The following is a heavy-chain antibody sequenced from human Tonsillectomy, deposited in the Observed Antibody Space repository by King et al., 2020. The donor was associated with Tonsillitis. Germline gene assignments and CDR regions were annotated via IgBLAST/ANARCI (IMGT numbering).Heavy chain of an antibody. J-gene: IGHJ2*01. V-gene: IGHV5-51*01. D-gene: IGHD2-2*01. CDR1: GYSFTSYW. CDR3: ARVYCGSTICYWYLDV. CDR2: IYPDDSDT. Sequence: QLVQSGAEVKKPGESLKISCKGSGYSFTSYWIGGVRQMPGKGLAWMGIIYPDDSDTRYSPSFQGPVTIPADKSISTAYLQWSGLKASDTAMYYCARVYCGSTICYWYLDVWGRGTLVTVSS.